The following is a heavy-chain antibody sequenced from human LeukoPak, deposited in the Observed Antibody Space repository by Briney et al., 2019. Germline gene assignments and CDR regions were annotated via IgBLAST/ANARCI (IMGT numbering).Heavy chain of an antibody. CDR1: GFTFSSYA. V-gene: IGHV3-30*04. D-gene: IGHD2-2*01. Sequence: PGRSLRLSCAASGFTFSSYAMHWVRQAPGKGLEWVAVISYDGSNKYYADSVKGRFTISRDNSKNTLYLQMNSLRAEDTAVYYCAREVDCSSTSCYWGMDVCGKGTKVNVSS. CDR3: AREVDCSSTSCYWGMDV. CDR2: ISYDGSNK. J-gene: IGHJ6*04.